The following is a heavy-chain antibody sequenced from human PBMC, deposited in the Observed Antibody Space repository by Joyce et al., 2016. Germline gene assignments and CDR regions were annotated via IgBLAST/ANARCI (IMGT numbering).Heavy chain of an antibody. V-gene: IGHV3-30*18. CDR2: ISYDGSEK. CDR3: AKGNSGSPKRYYYGIDV. Sequence: QVQLVESGGGVVQPGRSPRLSCAASGFTFSSYGMHWVRQAPGKGLEWVAVISYDGSEKYYADSVKGRFTNSRDNSKNTLYLQMNSLRAEDTAVYYCAKGNSGSPKRYYYGIDVWGQGTTVTVSS. CDR1: GFTFSSYG. J-gene: IGHJ6*02. D-gene: IGHD3-10*01.